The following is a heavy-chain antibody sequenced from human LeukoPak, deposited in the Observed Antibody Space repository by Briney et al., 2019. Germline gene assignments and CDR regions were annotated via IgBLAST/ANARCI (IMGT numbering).Heavy chain of an antibody. D-gene: IGHD2-15*01. CDR1: GFTFSNYG. V-gene: IGHV3-23*01. Sequence: GGSLRLSCAASGFTFSNYGMSWVRQAPGKGLEWVSTISGSGGNTYYADSVKGRFTISRDNSKNTLYMQMNSLRAEDTAVYYCAKAPTPVVAATLFHHWGQGTLVTVS. CDR3: AKAPTPVVAATLFHH. J-gene: IGHJ1*01. CDR2: ISGSGGNT.